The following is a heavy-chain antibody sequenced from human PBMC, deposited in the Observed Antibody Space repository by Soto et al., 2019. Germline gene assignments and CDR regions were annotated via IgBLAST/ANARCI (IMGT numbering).Heavy chain of an antibody. CDR3: AREVRVRGFAFDI. D-gene: IGHD3-3*01. Sequence: GGSLRLSCVGSGFTFSSYAMHWVRQAPGKGLEWLAIISYDGTNKYYADSVKGRFTISRDNSKLTLYLQMNSLRPEDTAVYYCAREVRVRGFAFDIWGQGTMVTVSS. CDR1: GFTFSSYA. CDR2: ISYDGTNK. V-gene: IGHV3-30-3*01. J-gene: IGHJ3*02.